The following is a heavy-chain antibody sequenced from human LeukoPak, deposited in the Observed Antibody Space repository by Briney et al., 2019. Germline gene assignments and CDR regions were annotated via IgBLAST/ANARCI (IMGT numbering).Heavy chain of an antibody. V-gene: IGHV3-30*02. CDR1: GFTFSSYG. CDR3: ARDLYDFWSGYPSHPDY. D-gene: IGHD3-3*01. CDR2: IRYDGSNK. Sequence: GGSLRLSCAASGFTFSSYGMHWVRQAPGKGLEWVAFIRYDGSNKYYADSVKGRFTISRDNSKNTLYLQMNSLRAEDTAVYYCARDLYDFWSGYPSHPDYWGQGTLVTVSS. J-gene: IGHJ4*02.